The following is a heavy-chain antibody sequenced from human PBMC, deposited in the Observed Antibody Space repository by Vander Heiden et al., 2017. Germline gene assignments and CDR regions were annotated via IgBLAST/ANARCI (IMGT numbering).Heavy chain of an antibody. D-gene: IGHD1-20*01. CDR2: ISGSGSNT. Sequence: VQLLESGGGVVQPGGPLRLSCAASGPTFSSTAMNWVRQAPGKGLEWVSVISGSGSNTYYADSVKGRFTISRDNSKNTLYLQMSSLRAEDTAVYYCAKDFGDNGFYYGLDVWGQGTTVTVSS. J-gene: IGHJ6*02. CDR3: AKDFGDNGFYYGLDV. V-gene: IGHV3-23*01. CDR1: GPTFSSTA.